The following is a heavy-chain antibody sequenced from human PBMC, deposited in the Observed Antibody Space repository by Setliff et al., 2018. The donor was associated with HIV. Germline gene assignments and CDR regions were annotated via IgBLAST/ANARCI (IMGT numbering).Heavy chain of an antibody. CDR3: AGYTSGGYAPY. D-gene: IGHD6-19*01. Sequence: SESLSLTCTVSGGSISSHNWGWLRQPPGKALEWVGYIYYSGGTAYNPSLKSRVTISVDTSKNQFSLKLTSVTVADTAVYYCAGYTSGGYAPYWGQGTLVTVSS. V-gene: IGHV4-59*11. J-gene: IGHJ4*02. CDR2: IYYSGGT. CDR1: GGSISSHN.